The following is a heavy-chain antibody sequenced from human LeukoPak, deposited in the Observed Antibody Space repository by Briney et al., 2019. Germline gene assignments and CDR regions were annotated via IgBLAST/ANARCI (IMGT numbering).Heavy chain of an antibody. Sequence: GGSLKLSCYVSGFTFSDSVIHWVRHAAGKGLEWVGRIRSKTKSGKTAYAASVKGRFTTSRDDSKDTAYLQMNSLKPEDTAVYYCTSPAHDFDIWSGYYSLWGHGTQVTVSS. CDR1: GFTFSDSV. V-gene: IGHV3-73*01. CDR3: TSPAHDFDIWSGYYSL. J-gene: IGHJ4*01. CDR2: IRSKTKSGKT. D-gene: IGHD3-3*01.